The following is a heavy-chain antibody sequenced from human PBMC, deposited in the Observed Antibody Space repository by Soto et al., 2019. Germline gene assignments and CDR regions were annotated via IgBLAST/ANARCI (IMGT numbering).Heavy chain of an antibody. J-gene: IGHJ4*02. CDR1: GYTLTELS. V-gene: IGHV1-24*01. CDR2: FDPEDGET. D-gene: IGHD6-19*01. Sequence: QVHLVQSGAEVKKPGASVKVSCKVSGYTLTELSMHWVRQAPGKGLEWMGGFDPEDGETIYAQKFQGRVTLTEDTSPDTDYMELSSLRSEDTAVYYCAAVRRYSSGRNLDEWGQGTLVTVSS. CDR3: AAVRRYSSGRNLDE.